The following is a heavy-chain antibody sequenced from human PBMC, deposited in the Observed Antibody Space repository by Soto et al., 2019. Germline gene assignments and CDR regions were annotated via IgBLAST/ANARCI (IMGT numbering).Heavy chain of an antibody. Sequence: ASVKVSCKVSGYTLSGLSIHWVRHSPGKGLEWMGIFDPEDGKTIYGQTFRGRVTMTEDTSADTAYMELSNLKSEDTAIYYCATHVTRQSMNYLLPPAYWGQGVMVTVSS. CDR1: GYTLSGLS. J-gene: IGHJ4*02. CDR3: ATHVTRQSMNYLLPPAY. V-gene: IGHV1-24*01. CDR2: FDPEDGKT. D-gene: IGHD3-22*01.